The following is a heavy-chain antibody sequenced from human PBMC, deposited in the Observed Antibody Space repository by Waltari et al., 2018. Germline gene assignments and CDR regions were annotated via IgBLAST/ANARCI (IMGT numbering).Heavy chain of an antibody. CDR2: ISSSGSTI. CDR1: GFTFSSYE. CDR3: ARFPSSTIPGGY. J-gene: IGHJ4*02. Sequence: EVQLVESGGGLVQPGGSLRLSCAASGFTFSSYEMNWVRQAPGKGLEWVSYISSSGSTIYYADYVKGRFTISRDNAKNSLYLQMNSLRAEDTAVYYCARFPSSTIPGGYWGQGTLVTVSS. V-gene: IGHV3-48*03. D-gene: IGHD6-13*01.